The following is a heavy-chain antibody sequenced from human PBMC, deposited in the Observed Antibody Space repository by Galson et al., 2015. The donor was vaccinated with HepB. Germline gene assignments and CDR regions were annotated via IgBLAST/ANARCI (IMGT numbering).Heavy chain of an antibody. CDR2: INHSGST. CDR1: GGSFSGYY. V-gene: IGHV4-34*01. Sequence: ETLSLTCAVYGGSFSGYYWSWIRQPPGKGLEWIGEINHSGSTNYNPSLKSRVTISVDTSKNQFSLKLSSVTAADTAVYYCARYSGRQGWFDPWGQGTLVTVSS. D-gene: IGHD1-26*01. CDR3: ARYSGRQGWFDP. J-gene: IGHJ5*02.